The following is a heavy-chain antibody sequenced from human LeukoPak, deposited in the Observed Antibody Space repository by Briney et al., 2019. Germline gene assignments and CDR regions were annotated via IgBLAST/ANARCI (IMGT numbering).Heavy chain of an antibody. V-gene: IGHV4-4*07. CDR3: ARATSGTYYYFDS. J-gene: IGHJ4*02. CDR2: ISGSGNT. CDR1: GGSISSYH. D-gene: IGHD3-10*01. Sequence: PSETLSLTCTVSGGSISSYHWSWIRQPAGTGLEWIGRISGSGNTNYSPSLKSRLTMSVDTSKNQFSLKLSSVTAADTALYYCARATSGTYYYFDSWGRGTLVSVSS.